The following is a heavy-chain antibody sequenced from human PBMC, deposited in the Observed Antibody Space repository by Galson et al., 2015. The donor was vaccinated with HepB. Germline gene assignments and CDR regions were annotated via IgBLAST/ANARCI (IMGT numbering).Heavy chain of an antibody. Sequence: LSLTCTISGGSISSYYWSWIRQPPGKGLEWIGYIYYSGSTNYNPSLKSRVTISVDTSKNQFSLKLSSVTAADTAVYYCARGRAKSQYDFWSGYSIPIDYWGQGTLVTVSS. CDR1: GGSISSYY. J-gene: IGHJ4*02. V-gene: IGHV4-59*12. D-gene: IGHD3-3*01. CDR2: IYYSGST. CDR3: ARGRAKSQYDFWSGYSIPIDY.